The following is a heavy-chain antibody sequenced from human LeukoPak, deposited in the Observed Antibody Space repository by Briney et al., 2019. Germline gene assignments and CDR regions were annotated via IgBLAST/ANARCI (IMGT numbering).Heavy chain of an antibody. CDR2: INTNTGNP. CDR3: ARVLGRRLARLDAFDI. CDR1: GYTFTSYA. V-gene: IGHV7-4-1*02. D-gene: IGHD6-19*01. Sequence: ASVKVSCKASGYTFTSYAMNWVRQAPGHGLEWRGWINTNTGNPTDAQGFTGRFVFSLDTSVSPAYLQISSLKAEDTAVYYCARVLGRRLARLDAFDIWRQGTMVSVSS. J-gene: IGHJ3*02.